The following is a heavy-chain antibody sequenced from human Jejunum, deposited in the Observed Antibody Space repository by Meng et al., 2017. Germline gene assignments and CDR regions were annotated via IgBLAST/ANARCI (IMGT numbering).Heavy chain of an antibody. D-gene: IGHD3-22*01. V-gene: IGHV3-72*01. CDR1: GFTFSDYY. Sequence: GGSLRLSCAASGFTFSDYYMDWVRQAPGKGLEWVGRIRNKVNFYTTEYAASVKGRFTVSRDDSENSLYLQMNSLNTEDTALYYCARRLDTSGYHFDLWGRGTLVTVSS. J-gene: IGHJ2*01. CDR3: ARRLDTSGYHFDL. CDR2: IRNKVNFYTT.